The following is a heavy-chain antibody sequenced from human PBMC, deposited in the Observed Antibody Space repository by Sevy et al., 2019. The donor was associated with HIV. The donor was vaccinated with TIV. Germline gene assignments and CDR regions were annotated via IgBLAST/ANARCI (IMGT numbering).Heavy chain of an antibody. D-gene: IGHD2-2*01. V-gene: IGHV4-34*01. CDR3: ARDHKYCSSTSCYLRTYYYGMDV. CDR1: GGSFSGYY. CDR2: INHSGST. J-gene: IGHJ6*02. Sequence: SETLSLTCAVYGGSFSGYYWSWIRQPPGKGLEWIGEINHSGSTNYNPSLKSRVTISVDTSKNRFSLKLSSVTAADTAVYYCARDHKYCSSTSCYLRTYYYGMDVWGQGTTVTVSS.